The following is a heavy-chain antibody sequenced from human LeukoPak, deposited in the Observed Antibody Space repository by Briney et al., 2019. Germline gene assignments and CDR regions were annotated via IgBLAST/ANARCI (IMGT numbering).Heavy chain of an antibody. J-gene: IGHJ3*02. Sequence: SAKVSCKASGGTFSSYAISWVRQAPGQGLEWMGRIIPILGIANYAQKFQGRVTITADKSTSTAYMELSSLRSEDTAVYYCARTTPSSDAFDIWGQGTMVTVSS. CDR3: ARTTPSSDAFDI. CDR2: IIPILGIA. V-gene: IGHV1-69*04. CDR1: GGTFSSYA.